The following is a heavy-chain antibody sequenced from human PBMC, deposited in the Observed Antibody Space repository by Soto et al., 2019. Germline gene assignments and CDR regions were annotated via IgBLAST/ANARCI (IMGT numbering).Heavy chain of an antibody. CDR3: ARREGVLRFLEWLPIYYYGMDV. D-gene: IGHD3-3*01. CDR1: GFTLSSYA. J-gene: IGHJ6*02. Sequence: RLSCAASGFTLSSYAMHWVRQALGKGLEWVAVISYDGSNKYYADSVKGRFTISRDNSKNTLYLQMNSLRAEDTAVYYCARREGVLRFLEWLPIYYYGMDVWGQGTTVTVS. V-gene: IGHV3-30-3*01. CDR2: ISYDGSNK.